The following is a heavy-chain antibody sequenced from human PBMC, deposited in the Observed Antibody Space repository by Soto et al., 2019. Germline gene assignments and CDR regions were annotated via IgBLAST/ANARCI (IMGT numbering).Heavy chain of an antibody. CDR1: GGSISSYY. CDR2: IYYSGST. J-gene: IGHJ5*02. Sequence: SETLSLTCTVSGGSISSYYWSWIRQPPGKGLEWIGYIYYSGSTNYNPSLKSRVTISVDTSKNQFSLKLSSVTAADTAVYYCARDSHFLTGYYNRGRWFDPWGQGTLVTVSS. D-gene: IGHD3-9*01. V-gene: IGHV4-59*01. CDR3: ARDSHFLTGYYNRGRWFDP.